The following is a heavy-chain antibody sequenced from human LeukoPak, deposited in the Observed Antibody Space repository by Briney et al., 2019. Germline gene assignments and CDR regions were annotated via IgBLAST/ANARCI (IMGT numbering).Heavy chain of an antibody. CDR3: ARHGRAAAGTTDWFDP. Sequence: SETLSLTCTVSGGSISSYYWSWIRQPPGKGLEWLGYIYYSGSTNYNPSLKSRVTISVDTSKNQFSLKLSSVTAADTAVYYCARHGRAAAGTTDWFDPWGQGTLVTVSS. V-gene: IGHV4-59*08. CDR2: IYYSGST. CDR1: GGSISSYY. D-gene: IGHD6-13*01. J-gene: IGHJ5*02.